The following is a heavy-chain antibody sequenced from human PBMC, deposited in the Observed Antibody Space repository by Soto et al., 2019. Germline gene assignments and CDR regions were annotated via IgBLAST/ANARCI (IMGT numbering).Heavy chain of an antibody. V-gene: IGHV3-21*01. J-gene: IGHJ4*02. CDR1: GFTFSSYS. CDR3: ASSTPLGYYYDSSGYYHGPY. Sequence: GGSLRLSCAASGFTFSSYSMNWVRQAPGKGLEWVSSISSSSSYIYYADSVKGRFTISRDNAKNSLYLQMNSLRAEDTAVYYCASSTPLGYYYDSSGYYHGPYWGQGTLVTVSS. CDR2: ISSSSSYI. D-gene: IGHD3-22*01.